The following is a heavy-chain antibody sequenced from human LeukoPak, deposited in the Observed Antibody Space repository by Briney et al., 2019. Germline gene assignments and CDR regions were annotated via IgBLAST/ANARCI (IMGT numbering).Heavy chain of an antibody. D-gene: IGHD3-3*01. J-gene: IGHJ4*02. CDR1: GGSISSYY. Sequence: PSETLSLTCTVSGGSISSYYWSWIRQPAGKGLEWIGRIYTSGSTNYNPSLKSRVTMSVDTSKNQFSLKLSSVTAADTAVYYCARGDVSYDFWSGYYPYYFDYWGQGTLVTVSS. CDR3: ARGDVSYDFWSGYYPYYFDY. CDR2: IYTSGST. V-gene: IGHV4-4*07.